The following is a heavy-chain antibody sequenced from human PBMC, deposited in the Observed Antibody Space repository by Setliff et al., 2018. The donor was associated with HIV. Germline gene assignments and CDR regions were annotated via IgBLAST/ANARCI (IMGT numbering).Heavy chain of an antibody. CDR3: ARGRIAYGDYFQ. J-gene: IGHJ4*02. Sequence: GSLRLSCAASGFSFSYAWMSWVRQAPGKGLEWVGHIRSKANGGTTEYAAPVKGRFTISRDDSRDTVYLDMNSLRDEDTAVYYCARGRIAYGDYFQWGQGTLVTVSS. D-gene: IGHD4-17*01. CDR1: GFSFSYAW. V-gene: IGHV3-15*01. CDR2: IRSKANGGTT.